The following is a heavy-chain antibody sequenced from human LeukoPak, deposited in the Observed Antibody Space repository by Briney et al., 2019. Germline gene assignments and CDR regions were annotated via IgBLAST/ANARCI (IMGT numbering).Heavy chain of an antibody. CDR2: ISAYNGNT. CDR1: GYTFTSYG. J-gene: IGHJ4*02. CDR3: ARGWDGDIVVVPAAMSFDY. V-gene: IGHV1-18*01. Sequence: ASVKVSCKASGYTFTSYGISWVRQAPGQGLEWMGWISAYNGNTNYAQKLQGRVTMTTDTSTSTAYMELRSLRSDDTAVYYCARGWDGDIVVVPAAMSFDYWGQGTLVTVSS. D-gene: IGHD2-2*01.